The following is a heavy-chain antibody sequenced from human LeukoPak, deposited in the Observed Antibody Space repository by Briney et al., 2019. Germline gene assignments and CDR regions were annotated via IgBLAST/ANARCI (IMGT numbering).Heavy chain of an antibody. Sequence: SETLSLTCTVSGGSISSSSYYWGWIRQPPGKGLEWIGYIYYSGSTNYNPSLKSRVTISVDTSKNQFSLKLSSVTAADTAVYHCARDNWNYGSSMDVWGQGTTVTVSS. CDR3: ARDNWNYGSSMDV. CDR1: GGSISSSSYY. D-gene: IGHD1-7*01. J-gene: IGHJ6*02. CDR2: IYYSGST. V-gene: IGHV4-61*01.